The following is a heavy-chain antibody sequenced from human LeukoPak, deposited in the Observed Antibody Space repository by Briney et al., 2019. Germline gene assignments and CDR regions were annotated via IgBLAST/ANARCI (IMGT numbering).Heavy chain of an antibody. Sequence: SETLSLTCTVPGGSISSYYWSWIRQPAGKGLEWIGRIYTSGSTNYNPSLKSRVTMSVDTSKNQFSLKLSSVTAADTAVYYCAREVLRYYYDSSGYFDYWGQGTLVTVSS. CDR2: IYTSGST. J-gene: IGHJ4*02. V-gene: IGHV4-4*07. CDR3: AREVLRYYYDSSGYFDY. D-gene: IGHD3-22*01. CDR1: GGSISSYY.